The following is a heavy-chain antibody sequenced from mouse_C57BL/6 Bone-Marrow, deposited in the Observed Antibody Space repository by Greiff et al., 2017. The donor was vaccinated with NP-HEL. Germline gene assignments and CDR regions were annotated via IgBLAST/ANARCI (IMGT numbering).Heavy chain of an antibody. V-gene: IGHV1-81*01. CDR3: ARDYYGSRGFAY. J-gene: IGHJ3*01. CDR2: IYPRSGNT. Sequence: VQGVESGAELARPGASVKLSCKASGYTFTSYGISWVKQRTGQGLEWIGEIYPRSGNTYYNEKFKGKATLTADKSSSTAYMELRSLTSEDSAVYFCARDYYGSRGFAYWGQGTLVTVSA. CDR1: GYTFTSYG. D-gene: IGHD1-1*01.